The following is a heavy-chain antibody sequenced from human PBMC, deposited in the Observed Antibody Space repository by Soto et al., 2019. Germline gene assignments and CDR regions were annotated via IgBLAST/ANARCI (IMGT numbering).Heavy chain of an antibody. J-gene: IGHJ1*01. Sequence: QIQLLQSGAAVKKPGASVKVSCTASGYNFFDYGVIWVRQAPGQGLEWMGWVSPKSVNTDYARKVQGRVTMTTAIPTSTAYMELRGLISDDTGVYYCARGRNVSAIGPLLVWGQGTLVSVSS. CDR3: ARGRNVSAIGPLLV. V-gene: IGHV1-18*01. D-gene: IGHD2-8*02. CDR1: GYNFFDYG. CDR2: VSPKSVNT.